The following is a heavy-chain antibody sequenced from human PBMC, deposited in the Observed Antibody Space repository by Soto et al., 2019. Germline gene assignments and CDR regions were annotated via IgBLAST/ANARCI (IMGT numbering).Heavy chain of an antibody. V-gene: IGHV4-39*01. J-gene: IGHJ6*02. CDR2: IYYSGST. Sequence: LSLTCTVSGGSISSSSYYWGWIRQPPGKGLEWIGSIYYSGSTYYNPSLKSRVTISVDTSKNQFSLKLSSVTAADTAVYYGARLRAYYYGMDVWGQGTTVTVSS. CDR3: ARLRAYYYGMDV. CDR1: GGSISSSSYY.